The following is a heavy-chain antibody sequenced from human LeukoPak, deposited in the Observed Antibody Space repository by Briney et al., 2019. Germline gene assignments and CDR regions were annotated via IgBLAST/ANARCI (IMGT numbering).Heavy chain of an antibody. D-gene: IGHD3-10*01. J-gene: IGHJ3*02. Sequence: GGSLRLSCAASGFTFDDYAMHWVRQAPGKGLEWVSGISWNSGSIGYADSVKGRFTISRDNAKNSLYLQMNSLRAEDTALYYCAKDICNYGAGSPLCAFDIWGQGTMVTVSS. V-gene: IGHV3-9*01. CDR3: AKDICNYGAGSPLCAFDI. CDR2: ISWNSGSI. CDR1: GFTFDDYA.